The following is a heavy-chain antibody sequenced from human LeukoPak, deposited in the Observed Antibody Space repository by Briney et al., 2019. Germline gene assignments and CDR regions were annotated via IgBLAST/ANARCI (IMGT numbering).Heavy chain of an antibody. CDR1: GGTFSSYA. Sequence: SVKVSCKASGGTFSSYAISWVRQAPGQGLEWMGRIIPILGIANYAQKFQGRVTITADKSTSTAYMELSSLRSEDTAVYYCVRGRGNGRPENYFDYWGQGTLVTVSS. CDR2: IIPILGIA. CDR3: VRGRGNGRPENYFDY. D-gene: IGHD2-8*01. V-gene: IGHV1-69*04. J-gene: IGHJ4*02.